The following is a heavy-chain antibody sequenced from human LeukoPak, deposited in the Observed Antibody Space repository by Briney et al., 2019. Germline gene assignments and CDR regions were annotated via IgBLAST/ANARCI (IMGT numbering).Heavy chain of an antibody. CDR3: ARVGTPIAAAGTHPSFDY. J-gene: IGHJ4*02. CDR2: INHSGST. V-gene: IGHV4-34*01. Sequence: SETLSLTCAVYGGSFSVYYWSWTRQPPGKGGEWGGEINHSGSTNYNPSLKSRVTISVDTSKNQFSLKLSSVTAADTAVYYCARVGTPIAAAGTHPSFDYWGQGTLVTVSS. D-gene: IGHD6-13*01. CDR1: GGSFSVYY.